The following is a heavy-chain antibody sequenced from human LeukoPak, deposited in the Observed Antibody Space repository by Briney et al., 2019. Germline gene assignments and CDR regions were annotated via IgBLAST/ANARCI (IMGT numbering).Heavy chain of an antibody. D-gene: IGHD3-3*01. CDR1: GYTFTGYY. V-gene: IGHV1-2*02. CDR3: ASRTIFGVVESADY. Sequence: ASVKVSCKASGYTFTGYYMHWVRQAPGQGLEWMGWINPNSGGTKYAQKVQGRVTMTRDTSISTAYMEVSRLRSDDTAVYYCASRTIFGVVESADYWGQGTLVTVSS. CDR2: INPNSGGT. J-gene: IGHJ4*02.